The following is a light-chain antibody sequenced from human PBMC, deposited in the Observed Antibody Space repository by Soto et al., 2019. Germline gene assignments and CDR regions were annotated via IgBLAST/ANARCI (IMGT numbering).Light chain of an antibody. CDR2: GAS. CDR3: QQYNNWPVT. V-gene: IGKV3-15*01. Sequence: EIVMTQSPATLSVSPGERATLSCRASQSVSSNLAWYQQKPGQAPRLLIYGASTRATGIPARFSGSGSGTEFTLTISSLQSEDFAVYYCQQYNNWPVTFGQGTKVELK. CDR1: QSVSSN. J-gene: IGKJ1*01.